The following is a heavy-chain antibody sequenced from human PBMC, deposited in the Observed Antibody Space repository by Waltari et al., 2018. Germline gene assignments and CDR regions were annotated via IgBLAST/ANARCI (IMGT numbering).Heavy chain of an antibody. CDR3: ASAPDYDYIWGSPFDY. D-gene: IGHD3-16*01. CDR1: GGSISSHY. J-gene: IGHJ4*02. CDR2: IYYSGST. V-gene: IGHV4-59*11. Sequence: QVQLQESGPGLVKPSETLSLTCTVSGGSISSHYWSWIRQPPGKGLEWIGYIYYSGSTNYNPSLKSLVTISVDTSKNQFSLKLSSVTAADTAVYYCASAPDYDYIWGSPFDYWGQGTLVTVSS.